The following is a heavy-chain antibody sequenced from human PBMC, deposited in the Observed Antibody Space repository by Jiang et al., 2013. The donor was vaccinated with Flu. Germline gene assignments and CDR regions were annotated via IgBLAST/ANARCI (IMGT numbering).Heavy chain of an antibody. CDR2: ISYDGSNK. J-gene: IGHJ3*02. V-gene: IGHV3-30*01. CDR1: GFTFSSYA. CDR3: ARADGVIVVVTADAFDI. Sequence: VQLLESGGGVVQPGRSLRLSCAASGFTFSSYAMHWVRQAPGKGLEWVAVISYDGSNKYYADSVKGRFTISRDNSKNTLYLQMNSLRAEDTAVYYCARADGVIVVVTADAFDIWGQGTMVTVSS. D-gene: IGHD3-22*01.